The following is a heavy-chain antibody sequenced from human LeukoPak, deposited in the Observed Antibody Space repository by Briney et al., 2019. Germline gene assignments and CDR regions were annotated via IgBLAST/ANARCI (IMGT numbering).Heavy chain of an antibody. V-gene: IGHV3-30*02. CDR3: ARGRGYSYGYGPLQDYYYYMDV. J-gene: IGHJ6*03. CDR2: IRYDGSNK. Sequence: GGSLRLSCAASGFTFSSYGMHWVRQAPGKGLEWVAFIRYDGSNKYYADSVKGRFTISRDNSKNTLYLQMNSLRAEDTAVYYCARGRGYSYGYGPLQDYYYYMDVWGKGTTVTISS. CDR1: GFTFSSYG. D-gene: IGHD5-18*01.